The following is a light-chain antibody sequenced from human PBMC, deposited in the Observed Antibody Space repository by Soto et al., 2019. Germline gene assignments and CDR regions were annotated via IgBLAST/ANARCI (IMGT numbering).Light chain of an antibody. Sequence: EIVITQSPSTLSVSPGERATLSCRASQSVSSNLAWYQQKPGQAPRLLIYGASTRATGIPARFSGSGSGTEFTLIISSLQSEDFAVYYCQQYDNWPLTFGGGTKVDIK. CDR2: GAS. J-gene: IGKJ4*01. V-gene: IGKV3-15*01. CDR1: QSVSSN. CDR3: QQYDNWPLT.